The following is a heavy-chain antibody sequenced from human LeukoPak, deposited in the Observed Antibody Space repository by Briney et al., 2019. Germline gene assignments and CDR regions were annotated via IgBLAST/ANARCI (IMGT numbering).Heavy chain of an antibody. CDR3: ACPGDSSDWYSLDY. CDR1: GYTFTSYG. D-gene: IGHD6-19*01. Sequence: ASVKVSCKPSGYTFTSYGIHWVRQAPGQRLDWMGWINAGNGNTKYSQKFQGRATITRVTSASTVYMELSSLKSEDTAVYYCACPGDSSDWYSLDYWGQGTLVTVSS. CDR2: INAGNGNT. J-gene: IGHJ4*02. V-gene: IGHV1-3*01.